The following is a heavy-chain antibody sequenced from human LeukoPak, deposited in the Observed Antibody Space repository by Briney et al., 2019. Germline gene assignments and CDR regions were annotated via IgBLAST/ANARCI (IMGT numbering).Heavy chain of an antibody. V-gene: IGHV3-7*01. D-gene: IGHD4-11*01. CDR2: IKQDGSET. J-gene: IGHJ4*02. CDR3: ARDSDYIMPPFDY. Sequence: GGSLRLSCAASGFTFTRYWMSWVRQAPGRGLEWVANIKQDGSETHYVDSVKGRFTISRDNARNLVYLQMNSLRDDDTAVYYCARDSDYIMPPFDYWGQGILVTVSS. CDR1: GFTFTRYW.